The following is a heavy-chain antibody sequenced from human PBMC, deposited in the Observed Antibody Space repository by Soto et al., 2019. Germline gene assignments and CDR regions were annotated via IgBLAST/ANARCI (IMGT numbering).Heavy chain of an antibody. CDR2: MNPNSGNT. D-gene: IGHD3-9*01. CDR1: GYTFTSYD. CDR3: ARVGSPNYDFLFDYLSYYYYFMYF. V-gene: IGHV1-8*01. Sequence: ASVKVSCKASGYTFTSYDINWVRQATGQGLEWMGWMNPNSGNTGYAQKFQGRVTMTRNTSISTAYMELSSLRSEDTAVYYCARVGSPNYDFLFDYLSYYYYFMYFCGKGSTVTVSS. J-gene: IGHJ6*03.